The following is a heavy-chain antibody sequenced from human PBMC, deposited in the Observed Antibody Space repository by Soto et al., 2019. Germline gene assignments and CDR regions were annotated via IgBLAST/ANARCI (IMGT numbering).Heavy chain of an antibody. CDR2: ISIHNRNT. V-gene: IGHV1-18*01. Sequence: QVQLVQSGTEVKKPGASVKVSCKASGYSFPSYGIRWVRQAPGQGLEWMGWISIHNRNTYYAEKFQGRGTMTADTSTTTAHLELRGLRSDDTAVYYCARGESLWEWGQGTLVTVSS. CDR3: ARGESLWE. J-gene: IGHJ4*02. CDR1: GYSFPSYG. D-gene: IGHD3-16*01.